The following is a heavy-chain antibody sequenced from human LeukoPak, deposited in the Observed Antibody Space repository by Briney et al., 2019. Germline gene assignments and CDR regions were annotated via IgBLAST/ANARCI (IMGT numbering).Heavy chain of an antibody. V-gene: IGHV1-69*13. CDR2: IVPIFGTA. CDR3: ARVGYYDSSGYYLYYYYMDV. CDR1: GGTFSSYA. Sequence: SVKVSCKASGGTFSSYAISWVRQAPGQGLEWMGGIVPIFGTANYAQKFQGRVTITADESTSTAYMELSSLRSEDTAVYYCARVGYYDSSGYYLYYYYMDVWGKGTTVTISS. D-gene: IGHD3-22*01. J-gene: IGHJ6*03.